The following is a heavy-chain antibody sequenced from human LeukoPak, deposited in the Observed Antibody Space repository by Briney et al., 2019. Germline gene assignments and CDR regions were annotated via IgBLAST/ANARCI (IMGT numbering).Heavy chain of an antibody. Sequence: GGSLGLSCAASGFTFSSYAMSWVRQAPGKGLEWVSAISGSGGSTYYADSVKGRFTISRDNSKNTLYLQMNSLRAEDTAVYYCANTPRLYSSSWYYNYGMDVWGQGTTVTVSS. V-gene: IGHV3-23*01. J-gene: IGHJ6*02. CDR3: ANTPRLYSSSWYYNYGMDV. D-gene: IGHD6-13*01. CDR1: GFTFSSYA. CDR2: ISGSGGST.